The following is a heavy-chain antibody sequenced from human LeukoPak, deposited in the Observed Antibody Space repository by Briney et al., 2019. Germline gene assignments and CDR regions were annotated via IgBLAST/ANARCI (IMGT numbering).Heavy chain of an antibody. CDR1: GFSFSNHA. D-gene: IGHD4-23*01. Sequence: GGSLRLSCVASGFSFSNHAMHWVRQAPGKGLEWVAVISNDGTRKYYADSVRGRFTFSRDNSKNTLDLQMNSLRVEDTAVYYCARGRPHGNDYWGQGTLVTVSS. CDR3: ARGRPHGNDY. J-gene: IGHJ4*02. V-gene: IGHV3-30-3*01. CDR2: ISNDGTRK.